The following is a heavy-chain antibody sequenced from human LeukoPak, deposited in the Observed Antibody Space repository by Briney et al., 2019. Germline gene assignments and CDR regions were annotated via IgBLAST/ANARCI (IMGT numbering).Heavy chain of an antibody. D-gene: IGHD5-18*01. CDR1: GFTFSSYW. V-gene: IGHV3-23*01. Sequence: GGSLRLSCAASGFTFSSYWMTWVRQAPGKGLEWVSAISGRGGSTYYADSVKGRFTISRDNSKNTLYLQMNSLRAEDTAVYYCAKAPPDSYYYYYGMDVWGQGTTVTVSS. CDR3: AKAPPDSYYYYYGMDV. CDR2: ISGRGGST. J-gene: IGHJ6*02.